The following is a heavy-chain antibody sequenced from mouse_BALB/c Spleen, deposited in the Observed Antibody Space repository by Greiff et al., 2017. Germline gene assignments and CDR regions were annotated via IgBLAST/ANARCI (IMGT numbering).Heavy chain of an antibody. Sequence: VQLQQSGAELMKPGASVKISSKATGYTFSSYWIEWVKQRPGHGLEWIGEILPGSGSTNYNEKFKGKATFTADTSSNTAYMQLSSLTSEDSAVYYCARGDYRSSTRGTWFAYWGQGTLVTVSA. CDR3: ARGDYRSSTRGTWFAY. CDR2: ILPGSGST. J-gene: IGHJ3*01. D-gene: IGHD2-14*01. V-gene: IGHV1-9*01. CDR1: GYTFSSYW.